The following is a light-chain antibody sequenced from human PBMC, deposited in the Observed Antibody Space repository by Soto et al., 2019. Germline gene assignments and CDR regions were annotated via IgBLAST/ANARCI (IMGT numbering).Light chain of an antibody. J-gene: IGLJ2*01. V-gene: IGLV2-14*01. CDR1: NSDVGGYNY. Sequence: QSVLTQPASVSGSPGQSITISCTGTNSDVGGYNYVSWYQQHPGKAPRLMLYEVSNRPSGVSSRFSGSKSGNTASLTISGLQSEDEADYYCSSYTTISTVVFGGGTKLTVL. CDR3: SSYTTISTVV. CDR2: EVS.